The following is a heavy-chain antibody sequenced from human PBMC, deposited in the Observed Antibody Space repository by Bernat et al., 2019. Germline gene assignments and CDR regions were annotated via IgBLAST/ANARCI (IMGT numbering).Heavy chain of an antibody. D-gene: IGHD1-26*01. CDR2: ISGSGGST. V-gene: IGHV3-23*01. CDR3: AKDLLVGAHLRSGMDV. Sequence: EVQLLESGGGLVQPGGSLRLSCAAFGFTFSSYAIGWVRQAPGKGRELVSAISGSGGSTYYADSVKVRFTISRDKSKNTLYLQMNSLRAEDTAVYYCAKDLLVGAHLRSGMDVWGQGTTVTVSS. J-gene: IGHJ6*02. CDR1: GFTFSSYA.